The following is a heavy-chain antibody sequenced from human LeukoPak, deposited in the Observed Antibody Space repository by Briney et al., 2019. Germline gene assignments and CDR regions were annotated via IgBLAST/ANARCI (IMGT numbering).Heavy chain of an antibody. CDR2: IIPIFGTA. J-gene: IGHJ4*02. V-gene: IGHV1-69*13. Sequence: SVTVSCKASGGTFSSYAISWVRQAPGQGLEWMGGIIPIFGTANYAQKFQGRVTITADESTSTAYMELSSLRSEDTAVYYCARDWAAAGPGYFDYWGQGTLVTVSS. CDR1: GGTFSSYA. CDR3: ARDWAAAGPGYFDY. D-gene: IGHD6-13*01.